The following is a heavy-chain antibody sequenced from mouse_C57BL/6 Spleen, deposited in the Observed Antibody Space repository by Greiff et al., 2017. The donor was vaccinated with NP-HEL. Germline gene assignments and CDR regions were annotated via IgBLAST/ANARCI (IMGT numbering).Heavy chain of an antibody. Sequence: VKLMESGPGLVQPSQSLSITCTVSGFSLTSYGVHWVRQSPGKGLEWLGVIWSGGSTDYNAAFISRLSISKDNSKSQVFFKMNSLQADDTAIYYCAREDYDGAMDYWGQGTSVTVSS. CDR3: AREDYDGAMDY. J-gene: IGHJ4*01. CDR1: GFSLTSYG. D-gene: IGHD2-4*01. CDR2: IWSGGST. V-gene: IGHV2-2*01.